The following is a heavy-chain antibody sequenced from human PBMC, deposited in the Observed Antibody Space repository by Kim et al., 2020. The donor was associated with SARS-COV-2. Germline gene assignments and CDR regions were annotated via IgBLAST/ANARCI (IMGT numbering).Heavy chain of an antibody. Sequence: SETLSLTCAVYGGSFSGYYWSWIRQPPGKGLEWIGEINHSGSTNYNPSLKSRVTISVDTSKNQFSLKLSSVTAADTAVYYCARGEWVEIYYYGMDVWGQGTTVTVSS. CDR3: ARGEWVEIYYYGMDV. CDR1: GGSFSGYY. D-gene: IGHD2-8*01. J-gene: IGHJ6*02. V-gene: IGHV4-34*01. CDR2: INHSGST.